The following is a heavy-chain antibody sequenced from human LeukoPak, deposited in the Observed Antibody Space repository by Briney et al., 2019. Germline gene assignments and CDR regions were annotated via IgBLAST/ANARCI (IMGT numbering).Heavy chain of an antibody. CDR3: ARRHSSGWFYY. D-gene: IGHD6-19*01. Sequence: SETLSLTCTVSGYSISNGYYWDWIQQPPGRGLEWIGNIYRSGSTSYNPSLKSRVTISVDTSKNQFSLKVNSVTAADTAVYYCARRHSSGWFYYWGQGTLVTVSA. V-gene: IGHV4-38-2*02. CDR1: GYSISNGYY. J-gene: IGHJ4*02. CDR2: IYRSGST.